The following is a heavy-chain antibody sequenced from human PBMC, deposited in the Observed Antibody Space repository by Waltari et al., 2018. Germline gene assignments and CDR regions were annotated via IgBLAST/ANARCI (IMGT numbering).Heavy chain of an antibody. Sequence: QVQLQESGPGLVKPSQTLSLTCTVSGGSISSGSYYWSWIRQPAGKGLEWIGRIYTSGSTNYNPSLKSRVTISVDTSKNQFSRKLSSGTAADTAVYYCARETGTTWDYWGQGTLVTVSS. V-gene: IGHV4-61*02. CDR3: ARETGTTWDY. CDR1: GGSISSGSYY. D-gene: IGHD1-7*01. J-gene: IGHJ4*02. CDR2: IYTSGST.